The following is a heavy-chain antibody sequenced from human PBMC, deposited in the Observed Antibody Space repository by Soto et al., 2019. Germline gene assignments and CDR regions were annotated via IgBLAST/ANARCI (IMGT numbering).Heavy chain of an antibody. Sequence: SLRLSCAASGFTFSSYAMHWVRQAPGKGLEWVAFISHDGNNTYYADSVKGRFSISRDNSKNTLYLQMNSLRTEDTAMFYCARPSYYSDSTHYYVGQPADYWGLGTLVTVSS. J-gene: IGHJ4*02. CDR2: ISHDGNNT. D-gene: IGHD3-22*01. CDR1: GFTFSSYA. CDR3: ARPSYYSDSTHYYVGQPADY. V-gene: IGHV3-30-3*01.